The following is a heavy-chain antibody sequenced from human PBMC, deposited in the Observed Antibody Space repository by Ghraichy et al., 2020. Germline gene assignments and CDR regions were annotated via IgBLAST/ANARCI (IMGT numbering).Heavy chain of an antibody. CDR2: IKNKPDGGTT. V-gene: IGHV3-15*01. D-gene: IGHD3-10*01. Sequence: GGSLRLSCAGSGFTFSDAWMHWIRQAPGKGLEWVGRIKNKPDGGTTDFAAPVKGRFVLSRDDLRNTVYLQMTSLKTDDTSVYYCATDGSHQAWHVFQIGGQGTAVTFSS. CDR1: GFTFSDAW. CDR3: ATDGSHQAWHVFQI. J-gene: IGHJ3*02.